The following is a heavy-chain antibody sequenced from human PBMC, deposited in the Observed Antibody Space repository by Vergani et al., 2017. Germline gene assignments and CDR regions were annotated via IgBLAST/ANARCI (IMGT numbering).Heavy chain of an antibody. V-gene: IGHV4-34*01. CDR2: INHSGST. CDR1: GGSFSGYY. D-gene: IGHD2-8*01. Sequence: QVQLQQWGAGLLKPSETLSLTCAVYGGSFSGYYWSWIRQPPGKGLEWIGEINHSGSTNYNPSLKSRVTISVDTSKNQFSLKLSSVTAADTAVYYCASGSIVLMVYAPRPFDYWGQGTLVTVSS. J-gene: IGHJ4*02. CDR3: ASGSIVLMVYAPRPFDY.